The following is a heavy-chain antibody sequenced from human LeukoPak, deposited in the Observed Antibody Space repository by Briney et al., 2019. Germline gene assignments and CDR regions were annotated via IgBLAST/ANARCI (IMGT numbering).Heavy chain of an antibody. J-gene: IGHJ3*02. Sequence: GGSLRLSCAASGFTFSSYAMHWVRQAPGKGLVWVAVISYDGSNKYYADSVKGRFTISRDNSKNTLYLQMNSLRAEDTAAYYCARLWELEGAFDIWGQGTMVTVSS. CDR2: ISYDGSNK. CDR3: ARLWELEGAFDI. D-gene: IGHD1-26*01. CDR1: GFTFSSYA. V-gene: IGHV3-30*04.